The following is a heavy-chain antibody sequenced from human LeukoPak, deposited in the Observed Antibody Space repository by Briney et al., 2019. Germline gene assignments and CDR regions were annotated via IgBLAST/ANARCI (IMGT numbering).Heavy chain of an antibody. Sequence: GGSLRLSCAASGFTFSSYAMSWVRQAPGKGLEWVSAISGSGGSTYYADSVKGRFTISRDNSKNTLYLQMNSLRAEDTAVYYCANPRPRRSPPSYYYYYGMDVWGQGTTVTVSS. D-gene: IGHD1-14*01. V-gene: IGHV3-23*01. CDR1: GFTFSSYA. J-gene: IGHJ6*02. CDR2: ISGSGGST. CDR3: ANPRPRRSPPSYYYYYGMDV.